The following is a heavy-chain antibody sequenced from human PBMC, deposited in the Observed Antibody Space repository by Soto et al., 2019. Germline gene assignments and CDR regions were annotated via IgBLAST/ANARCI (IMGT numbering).Heavy chain of an antibody. Sequence: QVQLVQSGAEVKKPGASVKVSCKASGYTFTSYAMHWVRQAPGQRLEWMGWINAGNGNTKYSQKFKGRVTITRDTSASTAYMEMSSLRSEDTAVYYCAREEGGYSGYDSDYYYGMDVWGQGTTVTVSS. V-gene: IGHV1-3*01. J-gene: IGHJ6*02. CDR2: INAGNGNT. CDR1: GYTFTSYA. D-gene: IGHD5-12*01. CDR3: AREEGGYSGYDSDYYYGMDV.